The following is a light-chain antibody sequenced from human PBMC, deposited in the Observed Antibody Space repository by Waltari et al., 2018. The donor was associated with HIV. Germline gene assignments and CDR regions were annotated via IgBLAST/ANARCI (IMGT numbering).Light chain of an antibody. V-gene: IGLV1-47*01. CDR2: RDN. J-gene: IGLJ2*01. CDR1: SSNIGTNY. CDR3: ATWEDSLSVVV. Sequence: QSVLTQTPSASGTPGQRVTISCSGSSSNIGTNYVYWYQQLPGTAPKLLMYRDNQRPSGGPDQFSGSKAGTSASLAISGLRSEDEADYYCATWEDSLSVVVFGGGTKLTVL.